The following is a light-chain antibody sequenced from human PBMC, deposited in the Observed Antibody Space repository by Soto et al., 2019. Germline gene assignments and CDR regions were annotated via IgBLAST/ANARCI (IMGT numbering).Light chain of an antibody. Sequence: EIVLAQAASTRALSPGEGATLSCRASESVSNYFAWYQQKPGQAPRLLIYDASKRATGIPARFSGSGSGTDFALPLSRLEPEAFAVPYCQRRGKWPWTFAQGTKVDIK. J-gene: IGKJ1*01. CDR2: DAS. V-gene: IGKV3-11*01. CDR3: QRRGKWPWT. CDR1: ESVSNY.